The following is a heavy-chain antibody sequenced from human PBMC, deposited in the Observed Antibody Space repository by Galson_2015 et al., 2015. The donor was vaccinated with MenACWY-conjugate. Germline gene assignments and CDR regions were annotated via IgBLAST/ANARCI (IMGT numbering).Heavy chain of an antibody. D-gene: IGHD6-19*01. V-gene: IGHV3-30*18. J-gene: IGHJ4*01. Sequence: SLRLSCAASGFTFSSYGMQWVRQAPGKGLDWVAVISYEGSIQHYGDSVKGRFTISRDNSKNTLYLQMNSLRVEDTAVYYCAKEAAQRASVALNYWGHGTLVTVSS. CDR1: GFTFSSYG. CDR3: AKEAAQRASVALNY. CDR2: ISYEGSIQ.